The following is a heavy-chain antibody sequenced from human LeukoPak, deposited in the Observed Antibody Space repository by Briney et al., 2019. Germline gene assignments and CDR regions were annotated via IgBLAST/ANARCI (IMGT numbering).Heavy chain of an antibody. Sequence: SETLSLTCAVYGGSFSGYYWSWIRQPPGKGLEWIGEISHSGSTNSNPSLKSRVTISVDTSKNQFSLKLSSVTAADTAVYYCARRLLGYCSGGSCYSGYFQHWGQGTLVTVSS. D-gene: IGHD2-15*01. J-gene: IGHJ1*01. V-gene: IGHV4-34*01. CDR1: GGSFSGYY. CDR3: ARRLLGYCSGGSCYSGYFQH. CDR2: ISHSGST.